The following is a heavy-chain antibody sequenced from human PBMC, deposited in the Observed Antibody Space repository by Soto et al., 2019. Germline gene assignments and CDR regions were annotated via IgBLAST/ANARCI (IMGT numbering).Heavy chain of an antibody. D-gene: IGHD2-2*01. CDR1: GGSFSGYY. V-gene: IGHV4-34*01. Sequence: SETLSLTCAVYGGSFSGYYWTWIRQPPGTGLEWIGEINHSGSTNYNPSLKSRVTISVDTSKNQFSLKLTSVTAADTAVYYCARLGGCCGSTRCYGFYGMDVWGQGTTVTVSS. CDR3: ARLGGCCGSTRCYGFYGMDV. CDR2: INHSGST. J-gene: IGHJ6*02.